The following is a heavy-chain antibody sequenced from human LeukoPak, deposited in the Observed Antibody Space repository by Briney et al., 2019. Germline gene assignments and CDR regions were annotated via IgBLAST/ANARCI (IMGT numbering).Heavy chain of an antibody. CDR3: ATYRHLGS. V-gene: IGHV3-7*01. J-gene: IGHJ4*02. CDR2: IKQDGNEK. Sequence: GGSLRLSCAVSGLTFSSSWMNWVRQAPGKGLEWVANIKQDGNEKYYMDSVKGRFTISRDNAKNSLYLQMDSLRAEDTAVYYCATYRHLGSWGQGTLVTVSS. D-gene: IGHD2-2*02. CDR1: GLTFSSSW.